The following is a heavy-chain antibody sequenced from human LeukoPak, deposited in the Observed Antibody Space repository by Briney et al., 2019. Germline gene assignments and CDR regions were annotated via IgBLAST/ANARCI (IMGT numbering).Heavy chain of an antibody. D-gene: IGHD1-14*01. CDR2: IGPTGSDR. CDR1: GLTFSTSG. J-gene: IGHJ4*02. V-gene: IGHV3-21*06. CDR3: ATETNGRHYDY. Sequence: GGSLRLSCTASGLTFSTSGFNWVRQAPGKGLEWVASIGPTGSDRYHADSIKGRFAISRDNANNFLYLQMNSLRAEDTAVYYCATETNGRHYDYWGQRTLLTVSS.